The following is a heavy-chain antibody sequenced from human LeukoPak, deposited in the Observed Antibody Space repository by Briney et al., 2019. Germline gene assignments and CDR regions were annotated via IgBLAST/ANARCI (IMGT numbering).Heavy chain of an antibody. V-gene: IGHV3-15*01. J-gene: IGHJ4*02. D-gene: IGHD3-10*01. CDR1: GFTFTNAW. Sequence: GGSLRLSCAASGFTFTNAWMSWVRQAPGKGLEWVGRIKSKGDGETIDNAAPVKGRFTMSRDNSKATLYLQMNSLKAEDTAVYYCTTDLGLTMIRGVIVYWGQGALVTVSS. CDR2: IKSKGDGETI. CDR3: TTDLGLTMIRGVIVY.